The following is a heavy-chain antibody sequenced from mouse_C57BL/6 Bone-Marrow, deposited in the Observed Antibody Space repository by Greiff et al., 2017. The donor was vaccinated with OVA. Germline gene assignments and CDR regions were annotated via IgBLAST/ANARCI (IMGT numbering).Heavy chain of an antibody. CDR2: ISYDGSN. Sequence: ESGPGLVKPSQSLSLTCSVTGYSITSGYYWNWLRQFPGNKLEWMGYISYDGSNNYNPSLKNRISITRATSKNQFFLKLNSVTTEDTATYYCARVFYYIAYWGQGTLVTVSA. D-gene: IGHD2-1*01. V-gene: IGHV3-6*01. J-gene: IGHJ3*01. CDR1: GYSITSGYY. CDR3: ARVFYYIAY.